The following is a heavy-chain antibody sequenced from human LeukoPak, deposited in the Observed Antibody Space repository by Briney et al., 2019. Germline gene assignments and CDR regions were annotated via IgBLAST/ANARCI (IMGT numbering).Heavy chain of an antibody. D-gene: IGHD3-9*01. Sequence: GGSLRLSCAASGFTFNSYSMHWVRQAPGKGLEWVSGISWNSGSIGYADSVKGRFTISRDNAKNSLYLQMNSLRAEDTALYYCAKAVLRYFDWFLGGMDVWGKGTTVTISS. CDR3: AKAVLRYFDWFLGGMDV. CDR1: GFTFNSYS. CDR2: ISWNSGSI. V-gene: IGHV3-9*01. J-gene: IGHJ6*03.